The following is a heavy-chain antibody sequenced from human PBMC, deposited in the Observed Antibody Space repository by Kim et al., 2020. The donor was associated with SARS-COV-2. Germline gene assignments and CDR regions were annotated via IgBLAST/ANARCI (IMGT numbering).Heavy chain of an antibody. CDR3: ARDIYYGSGSYSNVSSYYFDY. CDR2: IIPIFGTA. Sequence: SVKVSCKASGGTFSSYAISWVRQAPGQGLEWMGGIIPIFGTANYAQKFQGRVTITADESTSTAYMELSSLRSEDTAVYYCARDIYYGSGSYSNVSSYYFDYWGQGTLVTVSS. CDR1: GGTFSSYA. D-gene: IGHD3-10*01. J-gene: IGHJ4*02. V-gene: IGHV1-69*13.